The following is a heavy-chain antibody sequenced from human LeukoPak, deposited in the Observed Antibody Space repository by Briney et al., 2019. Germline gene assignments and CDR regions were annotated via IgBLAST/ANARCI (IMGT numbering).Heavy chain of an antibody. V-gene: IGHV4-31*03. CDR2: IYYSGST. Sequence: SETLSLTCTVSGGSISSGGYYLSWIRQHPGKGLEWIGYIYYSGSTYYNPSLKSRVTISVDTSKNQFSLKLSSVTAADTAVYYCARDSSGYSSSAGSYGMDVWGQGTTVTVSS. CDR1: GGSISSGGYY. CDR3: ARDSSGYSSSAGSYGMDV. J-gene: IGHJ6*02. D-gene: IGHD6-13*01.